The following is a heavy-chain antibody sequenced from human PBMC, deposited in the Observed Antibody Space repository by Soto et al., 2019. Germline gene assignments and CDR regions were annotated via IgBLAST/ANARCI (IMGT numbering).Heavy chain of an antibody. V-gene: IGHV3-30-3*01. CDR1: GFTFSSYA. CDR3: ASPKTPATAATFDY. Sequence: GVSLRLSCTASGFTFSSYAMHWVRQAPGKGLEWVAVISYDGSNKYYADSVKGRFTISRDNSKNTLYLQMNSLRAEDTAVYYCASPKTPATAATFDYWGQGTMVTVSS. CDR2: ISYDGSNK. D-gene: IGHD2-15*01. J-gene: IGHJ4*02.